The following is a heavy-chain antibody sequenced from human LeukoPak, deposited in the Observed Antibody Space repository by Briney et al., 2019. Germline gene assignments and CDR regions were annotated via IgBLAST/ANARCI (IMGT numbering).Heavy chain of an antibody. Sequence: GGSLRLSCAASGFPFSGSGMHWVRQAPGKGLEWVAVIWYDGSHQYYADSVKGRFTISRDNSKHTLYLQMNSLRAEDTAVYYCARDPEYYYDSSGYDYWGQGTLVTVSS. J-gene: IGHJ4*02. V-gene: IGHV3-33*01. CDR3: ARDPEYYYDSSGYDY. D-gene: IGHD3-22*01. CDR2: IWYDGSHQ. CDR1: GFPFSGSG.